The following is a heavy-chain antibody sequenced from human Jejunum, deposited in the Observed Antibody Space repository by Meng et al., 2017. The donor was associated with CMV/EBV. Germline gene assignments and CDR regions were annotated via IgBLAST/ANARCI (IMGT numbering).Heavy chain of an antibody. D-gene: IGHD3-10*01. CDR3: ARASYGSGSPLGESWFDP. CDR2: IHSSGST. Sequence: QVQLKEAGPGLVKPSQTLSPTCTVSGGSISSGGYYWSWIRQHPGKGLEWIGYIHSSGSTYYNPSLRSRLTISVDTSKNQFSLKLSSVTAADTAVYYCARASYGSGSPLGESWFDPWGQGTLVTVSS. CDR1: GGSISSGGYY. J-gene: IGHJ5*02. V-gene: IGHV4-31*03.